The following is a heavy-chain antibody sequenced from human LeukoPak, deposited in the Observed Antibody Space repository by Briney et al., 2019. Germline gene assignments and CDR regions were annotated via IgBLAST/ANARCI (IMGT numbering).Heavy chain of an antibody. D-gene: IGHD3-9*01. CDR1: GGSISSGSYY. V-gene: IGHV4-61*02. J-gene: IGHJ3*02. Sequence: SQTLSLTCTVSGGSISSGSYYWSWIRQPAGKGLEWIGRICTSGSTNYNPSLKSRVTISVATSKNQFSLQLSSVTAADTAVYYCARDQGEKSAYYDILTGYYAFDIWGQGTMVTVSS. CDR2: ICTSGST. CDR3: ARDQGEKSAYYDILTGYYAFDI.